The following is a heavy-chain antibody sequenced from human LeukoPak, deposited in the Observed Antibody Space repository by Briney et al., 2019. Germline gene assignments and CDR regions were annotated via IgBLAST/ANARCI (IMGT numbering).Heavy chain of an antibody. CDR3: ARLNIIGSSPVHHFDY. CDR1: GGSISGYC. CDR2: IHYSGSADT. V-gene: IGHV4-59*08. Sequence: PSETLSLTCTVFGGSISGYCWSWIRQPPGKALEYIAYIHYSGSADTDYNPSLKSRVSISVDPSKTQFSLKLRSVTAADTAVYYCARLNIIGSSPVHHFDYWGQGTLVTVSS. J-gene: IGHJ4*02. D-gene: IGHD6-13*01.